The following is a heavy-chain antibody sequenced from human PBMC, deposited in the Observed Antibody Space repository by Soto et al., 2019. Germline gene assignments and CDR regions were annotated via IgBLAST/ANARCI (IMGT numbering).Heavy chain of an antibody. CDR2: IISIRGIA. V-gene: IGHV1-69*02. Sequence: QGQLVQSGAEVKKPGSSVKVSCKASGGTFSSYTISWVRQAPGQGREWMGSIISIRGIANYAQKFQGRVTLTADNSTSTAYMELSSLRSEDTAVYYCARAKTGSSTSDILTGPYAVDIWGQGTMVTVSS. CDR3: ARAKTGSSTSDILTGPYAVDI. D-gene: IGHD3-9*01. CDR1: GGTFSSYT. J-gene: IGHJ3*02.